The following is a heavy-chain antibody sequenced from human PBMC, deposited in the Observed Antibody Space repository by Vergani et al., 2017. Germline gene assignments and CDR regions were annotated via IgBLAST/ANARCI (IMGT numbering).Heavy chain of an antibody. V-gene: IGHV3-48*03. D-gene: IGHD4-17*01. CDR2: ISSSGSTI. J-gene: IGHJ6*02. CDR1: GFTFSSYE. CDR3: AREPGDFTLEYYYYGMDV. Sequence: EVQLVESGGGLVQPGGSLRLSCAASGFTFSSYEMNWVRQAPGKGLEWVSYISSSGSTIYYADSVKGRFTISRDNAKNSLYLQMNSLRAEDTAVYYCAREPGDFTLEYYYYGMDVWGQGP.